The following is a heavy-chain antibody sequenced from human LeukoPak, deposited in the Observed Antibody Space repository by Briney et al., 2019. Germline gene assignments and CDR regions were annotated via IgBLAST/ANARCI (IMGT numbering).Heavy chain of an antibody. CDR3: ARSFSDAFDI. CDR1: GYTFTSYG. D-gene: IGHD3-16*02. Sequence: ASVKVSCKASGYTFTSYGISWVRQAPGQGLEWMGWIDAGNGNTKYSQKFQDRVTITRDTFASTAYMELSSLRSEDTAVYYCARSFSDAFDIWGQGTMVTVAS. J-gene: IGHJ3*02. V-gene: IGHV1-3*01. CDR2: IDAGNGNT.